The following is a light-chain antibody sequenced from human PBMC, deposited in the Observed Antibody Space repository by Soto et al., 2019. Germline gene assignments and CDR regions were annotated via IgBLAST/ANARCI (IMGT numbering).Light chain of an antibody. CDR2: DAS. Sequence: EIVLTQSPSTLSVSPGERATLSCRASQSVSSYLAWYQKKPGQAPRLLIYDASNRATGIPARFSGSGSGTDLTLTISSLEPEDFAVYYCQQRSNWPPITFGQGTRLEI. CDR1: QSVSSY. V-gene: IGKV3-11*01. CDR3: QQRSNWPPIT. J-gene: IGKJ5*01.